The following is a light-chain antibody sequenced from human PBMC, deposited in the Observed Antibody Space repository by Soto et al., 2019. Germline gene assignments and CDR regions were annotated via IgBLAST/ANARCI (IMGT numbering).Light chain of an antibody. CDR3: QRANSFIWT. J-gene: IGKJ1*01. V-gene: IGKV1-12*01. CDR1: QDISSW. CDR2: AAS. Sequence: DIQMTQSPSSVSASVGDRVTITCRASQDISSWLDWYQQKPGKTPNVLIYAASSLQIGVQSSFSGSESGTDFTLTISSLQAEDFETSYCQRANSFIWTFGKGTKVEIK.